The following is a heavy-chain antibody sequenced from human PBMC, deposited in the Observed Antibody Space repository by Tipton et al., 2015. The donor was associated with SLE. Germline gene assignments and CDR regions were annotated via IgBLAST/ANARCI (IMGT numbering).Heavy chain of an antibody. CDR3: ARGPGDWFDP. Sequence: TLSLTCAVSGYSISSGYYWGWIRQPPGKGLEWIGSIYHSGTTYYNPSLKSRVTISVDTSKNQFSLKLSSVTAADTAAYYCARGPGDWFDPWGQGTLVTVSS. CDR1: GYSISSGYY. V-gene: IGHV4-38-2*01. D-gene: IGHD3-10*01. J-gene: IGHJ5*02. CDR2: IYHSGTT.